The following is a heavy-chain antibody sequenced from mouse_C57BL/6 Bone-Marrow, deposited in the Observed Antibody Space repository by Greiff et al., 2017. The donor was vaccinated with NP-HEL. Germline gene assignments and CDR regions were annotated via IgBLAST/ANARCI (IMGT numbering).Heavy chain of an antibody. J-gene: IGHJ1*03. D-gene: IGHD2-2*01. CDR3: DLWLRRGYWYFDV. CDR2: IYPGSGST. Sequence: VQLHQPGAELVKPGASVKMSCKASGYTFTSYWITWVKQRPGQGLEWIGDIYPGSGSTNYNEKFKSKATLTVDTSSSTAYMQLSSLTPEDSAVYYCDLWLRRGYWYFDVWGTGTTVTVSS. CDR1: GYTFTSYW. V-gene: IGHV1-55*01.